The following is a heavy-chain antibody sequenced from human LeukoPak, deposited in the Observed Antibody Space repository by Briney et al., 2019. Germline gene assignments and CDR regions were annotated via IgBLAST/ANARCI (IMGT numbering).Heavy chain of an antibody. CDR2: IIPMFGSA. J-gene: IGHJ6*03. CDR1: GDIFNSYS. V-gene: IGHV1-69*05. Sequence: SVKVSCKASGDIFNSYSVSWVRQAPGQGLEWMGGIIPMFGSANYAQKFQGRVTITTDQSTTIVYMELSSPSSEDTDVYYCARVGRSRGSLPNSYYYMDVWGKGTTVTVSS. CDR3: ARVGRSRGSLPNSYYYMDV. D-gene: IGHD1-26*01.